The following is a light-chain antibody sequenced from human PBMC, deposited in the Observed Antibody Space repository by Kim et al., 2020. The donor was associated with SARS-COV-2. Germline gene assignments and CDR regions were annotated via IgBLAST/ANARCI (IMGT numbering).Light chain of an antibody. J-gene: IGKJ4*01. CDR1: QRVSVY. CDR2: DAS. Sequence: LSPGDRATLSCRASQRVSVYLAWYQQKPGQPPRLLIHDASTRATGIPMRFSGSGSGTDFTLTISSLEPEDFALYYCQQRLNWPLTFGGGTKVDIK. CDR3: QQRLNWPLT. V-gene: IGKV3-11*01.